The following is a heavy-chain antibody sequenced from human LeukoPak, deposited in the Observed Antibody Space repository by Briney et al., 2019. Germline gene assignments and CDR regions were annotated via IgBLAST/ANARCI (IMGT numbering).Heavy chain of an antibody. CDR2: IYYSGTT. Sequence: SETLSLTCTVSGASINTYYWSWIRQPPGKGLEWIGYIYYSGTTSYNPSLKTRVTISIDTSRNQFSLKLSSVTAADTAVYYCARVLRPMASQYYFDYWGQGTLVTVSS. J-gene: IGHJ4*02. CDR1: GASINTYY. CDR3: ARVLRPMASQYYFDY. D-gene: IGHD3-10*01. V-gene: IGHV4-59*01.